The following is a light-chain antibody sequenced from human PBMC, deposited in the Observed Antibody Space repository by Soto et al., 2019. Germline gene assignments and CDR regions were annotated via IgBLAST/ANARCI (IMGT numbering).Light chain of an antibody. V-gene: IGKV1-27*01. CDR2: AAS. CDR3: QKYNTAPYT. Sequence: DIQMTQSPYSVSASLGERIKMSVRASQGISIWIAWYQQKPGNAPKLLIYAASSLQSGVPPRFSGSGSGTHFTLTISSLQPEDAATYYCQKYNTAPYTFGQGTRLEIK. CDR1: QGISIW. J-gene: IGKJ5*01.